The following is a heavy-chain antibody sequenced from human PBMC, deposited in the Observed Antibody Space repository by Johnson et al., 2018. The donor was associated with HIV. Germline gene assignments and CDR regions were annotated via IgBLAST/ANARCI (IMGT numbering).Heavy chain of an antibody. V-gene: IGHV3-11*01. Sequence: QVQLVESGGGLVKPGGSLRLSCAASGFTFSDYYMSWIRQAPGKGLEWISYISTSGSSIYYADSVKGRFTISRDNAKNSLYLQMNSLRAEDTAVYYCAKDSLYSLTSGTTRKDIWGQGTMVTVSS. D-gene: IGHD1-26*01. CDR1: GFTFSDYY. J-gene: IGHJ3*02. CDR3: AKDSLYSLTSGTTRKDI. CDR2: ISTSGSSI.